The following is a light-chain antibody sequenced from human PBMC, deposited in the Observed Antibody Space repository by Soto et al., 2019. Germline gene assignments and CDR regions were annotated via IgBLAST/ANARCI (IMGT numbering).Light chain of an antibody. V-gene: IGLV1-40*01. CDR2: GNT. Sequence: QSVLTQPPSVSGAPGQRVTISCTGSSSNIGAGYDVHWYQQLPGRAPKLLIYGNTNRPSGVPDRLSGSKSGTSASLAITGLQAEDEADYYCLSFDSSLSVVFGGGTKLTVL. J-gene: IGLJ2*01. CDR1: SSNIGAGYD. CDR3: LSFDSSLSVV.